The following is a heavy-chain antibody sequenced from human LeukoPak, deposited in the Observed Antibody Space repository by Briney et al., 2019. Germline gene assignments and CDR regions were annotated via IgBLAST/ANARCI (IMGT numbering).Heavy chain of an antibody. CDR3: GRDFRDSLDY. CDR1: GYTFNGYY. Sequence: ASVKVSCKASGYTFNGYYMHWVRQAPGQGLEWMGWINPDSGGTNFAQKFQGRVTMTRDTSISTAYMELSRLRSDDTAVYYCGRDFRDSLDYWGQGTLVTVSS. V-gene: IGHV1-2*02. CDR2: INPDSGGT. J-gene: IGHJ4*02.